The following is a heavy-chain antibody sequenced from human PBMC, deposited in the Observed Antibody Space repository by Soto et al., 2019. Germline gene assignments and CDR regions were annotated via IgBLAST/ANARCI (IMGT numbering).Heavy chain of an antibody. CDR2: MNPNSGNT. CDR3: ARGFKILWFGELLPVRYYMDV. V-gene: IGHV1-8*01. D-gene: IGHD3-10*01. Sequence: ASVKVFCKASGYTFTSYDINWVRQATGQGLEWMGWMNPNSGNTGYAQKFQGRVTMTRNTSISTAYMELSSLRSEDTAVYYCARGFKILWFGELLPVRYYMDVWGKGTTVTVSS. CDR1: GYTFTSYD. J-gene: IGHJ6*03.